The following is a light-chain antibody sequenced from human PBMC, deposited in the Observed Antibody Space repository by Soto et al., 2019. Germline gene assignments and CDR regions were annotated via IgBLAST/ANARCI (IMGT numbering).Light chain of an antibody. CDR2: EGS. V-gene: IGLV2-23*01. CDR3: CSFAGSSTFVL. Sequence: QSALTQPASVSGSPGQSITISCTGTSSDVGSYNLVSWYQQHPGKAPKFMIYEGSKRPSGVSSRFSGSKSGNTASLTISGLQAEDEADYYCCSFAGSSTFVLFGGGTKLTVL. CDR1: SSDVGSYNL. J-gene: IGLJ2*01.